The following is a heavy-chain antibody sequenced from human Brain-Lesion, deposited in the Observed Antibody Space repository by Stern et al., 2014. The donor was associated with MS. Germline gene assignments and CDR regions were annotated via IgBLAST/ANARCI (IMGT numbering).Heavy chain of an antibody. CDR2: IFNSGST. V-gene: IGHV4-61*02. Sequence: QVQLVESGPGLVKPSQTLSLSCTVSGGSISSGGYYWSWIRQPAGKGLEWIGRIFNSGSTSYNPSLKSRGTISINTSKNQFSPRLNPRTAADTAVYYCARGRVVPGFQYYATDVWGQGTTVIVSS. J-gene: IGHJ6*02. CDR3: ARGRVVPGFQYYATDV. CDR1: GGSISSGGYY. D-gene: IGHD2-2*01.